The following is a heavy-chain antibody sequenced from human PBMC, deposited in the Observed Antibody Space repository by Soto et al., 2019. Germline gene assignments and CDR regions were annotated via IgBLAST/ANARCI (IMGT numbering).Heavy chain of an antibody. CDR3: AKDRISITIFGVVPAGFDY. J-gene: IGHJ4*02. V-gene: IGHV3-30*18. CDR1: GFTFSSYG. Sequence: LRLSCAASGFTFSSYGMHWVRQAPGKGLEWVAVISYDGSNKYYADSVKGRFTISRDNSKNTLYLQMNSLRAEDTAVYYCAKDRISITIFGVVPAGFDYWGQGTLVTVSS. D-gene: IGHD3-3*01. CDR2: ISYDGSNK.